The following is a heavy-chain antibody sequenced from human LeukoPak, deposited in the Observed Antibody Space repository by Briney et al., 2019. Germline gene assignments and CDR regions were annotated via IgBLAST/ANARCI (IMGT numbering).Heavy chain of an antibody. D-gene: IGHD6-19*01. Sequence: GGSLSLSCAASGFTFSSYSMNWVHQAPGKGLEWVSSISSSSSYIYYADSVKGRFTISRDNAKNSLYLQMNSLRAEDTAVYYCARDDGKAVAGHDYWGQGTLVTVSS. V-gene: IGHV3-21*01. CDR2: ISSSSSYI. CDR3: ARDDGKAVAGHDY. CDR1: GFTFSSYS. J-gene: IGHJ4*02.